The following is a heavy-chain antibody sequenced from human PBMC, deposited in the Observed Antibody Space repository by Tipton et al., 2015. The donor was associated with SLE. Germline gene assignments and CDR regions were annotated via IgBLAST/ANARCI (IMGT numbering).Heavy chain of an antibody. CDR2: SSAYNGNI. CDR3: ARRGRADAFDI. CDR1: GYTFITYG. V-gene: IGHV1-18*01. J-gene: IGHJ3*02. Sequence: QVQLVQSGAEVKKPGASVKVSCKASGYTFITYGISWVRQAPGQGLEWMGWSSAYNGNINYPQKLQGRLSMTRDTSTSTAYMELRSLRSDDTAVYYCARRGRADAFDIWGQGTMVIVSS. D-gene: IGHD3-10*01.